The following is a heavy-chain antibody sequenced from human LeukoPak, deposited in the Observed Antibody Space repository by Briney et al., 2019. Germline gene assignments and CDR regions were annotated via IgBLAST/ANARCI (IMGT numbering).Heavy chain of an antibody. V-gene: IGHV3-21*01. J-gene: IGHJ4*02. CDR2: ISSSSSYI. Sequence: PGGSLRLSCAASGFTFSSYSMNWVRQAPGKGLEWVSSISSSSSYIYYADSVKGRFTISRDNAKNSLYLQMNSLRAEDTAVYYCARDLVVGATPGFYFDYWGQGTLATVSS. CDR3: ARDLVVGATPGFYFDY. CDR1: GFTFSSYS. D-gene: IGHD1-26*01.